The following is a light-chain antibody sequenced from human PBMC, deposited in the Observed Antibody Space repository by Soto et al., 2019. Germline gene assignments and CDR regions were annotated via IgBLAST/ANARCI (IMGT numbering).Light chain of an antibody. Sequence: EIVLTQSPATLSLSPGERATLSCRASQSVRNNLAWYQQRPGQAPRLLIYDASSRATGIPARFSGSGSGTDFTLSGSGTDFTLTISSLEPEDFAVYYCQQHASWPLTFGGGTKVEIK. CDR1: QSVRNN. V-gene: IGKV3-11*01. CDR3: QQHASWPLT. J-gene: IGKJ4*01. CDR2: DAS.